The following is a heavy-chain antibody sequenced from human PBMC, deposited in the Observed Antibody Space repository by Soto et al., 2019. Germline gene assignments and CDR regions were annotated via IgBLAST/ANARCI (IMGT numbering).Heavy chain of an antibody. CDR2: IHYSGST. D-gene: IGHD2-21*02. Sequence: SETLSLTCTVSCGSFSSGDYYWSWIRQPPGKGLEWIGYIHYSGSTYYNPSLQSRVTISVDTSKIQFSLKLTSVTAADTAVYYCARIKIAYCGGDCYSDWFDPWGQGTLVTVSS. V-gene: IGHV4-30-4*01. J-gene: IGHJ5*02. CDR1: CGSFSSGDYY. CDR3: ARIKIAYCGGDCYSDWFDP.